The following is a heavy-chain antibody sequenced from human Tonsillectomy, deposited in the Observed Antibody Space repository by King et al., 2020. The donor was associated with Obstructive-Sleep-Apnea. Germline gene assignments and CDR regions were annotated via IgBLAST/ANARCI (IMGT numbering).Heavy chain of an antibody. CDR3: AKDMGGGGSHYGMDV. D-gene: IGHD3-16*01. J-gene: IGHJ6*02. CDR1: GFTFDDYA. CDR2: ISWNSGSI. V-gene: IGHV3-9*01. Sequence: VQLVESGGGLVQPGRSLRLSCAASGFTFDDYAMHWVRQAPGKGLEWVSGISWNSGSIGYADSVKGRFTISRDNAKNSLYLQMNSLRAEDTALYYCAKDMGGGGSHYGMDVWGQGTTVTVSS.